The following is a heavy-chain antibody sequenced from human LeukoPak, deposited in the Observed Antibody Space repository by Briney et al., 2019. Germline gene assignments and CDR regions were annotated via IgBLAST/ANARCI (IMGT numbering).Heavy chain of an antibody. J-gene: IGHJ5*02. CDR3: ATSSNAPGNH. CDR2: IKEDGSAQ. D-gene: IGHD2-2*01. V-gene: IGHV3-7*01. CDR1: GFTFNGYW. Sequence: GGSLRLSCAASGFTFNGYWMSWVRQAPGKGLEWVANIKEDGSAQYYVGSVKGRFTISRDNAKNSLSLQINSLRAEDTAVYYCATSSNAPGNHWGQGTLVTVSS.